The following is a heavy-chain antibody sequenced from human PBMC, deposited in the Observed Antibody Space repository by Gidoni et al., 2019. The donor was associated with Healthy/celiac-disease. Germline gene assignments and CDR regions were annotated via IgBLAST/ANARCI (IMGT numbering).Heavy chain of an antibody. Sequence: QVQLVQSGAEVKKPGASVKVSCKASGYTFTSYDINWVRQATGQGLAGIGWMNPNSGNTGYAQKFQGRVTMTRNTSISTAYMELSSLRSEDTAVYYCARVEGTAYYYYGMDVWGQGTTVTVSS. CDR3: ARVEGTAYYYYGMDV. V-gene: IGHV1-8*01. CDR1: GYTFTSYD. J-gene: IGHJ6*02. CDR2: MNPNSGNT. D-gene: IGHD1-1*01.